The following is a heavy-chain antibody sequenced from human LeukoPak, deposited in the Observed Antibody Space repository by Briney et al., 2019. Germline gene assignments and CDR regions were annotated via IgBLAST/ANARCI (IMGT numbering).Heavy chain of an antibody. V-gene: IGHV4-59*08. CDR3: ARYSSSWSFFDY. D-gene: IGHD6-13*01. CDR1: GGSISSYY. J-gene: IGHJ4*02. Sequence: SETLSLTCAVSGGSISSYYWSWIRQPPGKGLEWIGYIYYSGSTNYNPSLKSRVTISVDTSKNQFSLKLSSVTAADTAVYYCARYSSSWSFFDYWGQGTLVTVSS. CDR2: IYYSGST.